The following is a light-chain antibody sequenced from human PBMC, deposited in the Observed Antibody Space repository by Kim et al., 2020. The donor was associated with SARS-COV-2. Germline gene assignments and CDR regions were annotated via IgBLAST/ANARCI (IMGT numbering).Light chain of an antibody. CDR1: RDVRIY. CDR2: AAS. Sequence: DIQMTQSPSAMSASVGDRVTITRRASRDVRIYLAWFQQKPGKVPKRLIYAASSLQNGVPSRFSGSGSGTEFTLTISSLQPEDFATYYCLHYDDYPLTFGQGTRLEIK. V-gene: IGKV1-17*03. J-gene: IGKJ5*01. CDR3: LHYDDYPLT.